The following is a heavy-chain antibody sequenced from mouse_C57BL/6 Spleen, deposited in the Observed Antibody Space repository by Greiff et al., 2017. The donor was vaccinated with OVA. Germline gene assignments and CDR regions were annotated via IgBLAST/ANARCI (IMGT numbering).Heavy chain of an antibody. CDR3: ARDMGWYFDV. CDR2: ISDGGSYT. D-gene: IGHD1-1*02. Sequence: EVKVVESGGGLVKPGGSLKLSCAASGFTFSSYAMSWLRQTPEKRLAWVATISDGGSYTYYPDNVKGRFTISRDNAKNNLYLQMSHLKSEDAAMYYCARDMGWYFDVWGTGTTVTVSS. J-gene: IGHJ1*03. V-gene: IGHV5-4*01. CDR1: GFTFSSYA.